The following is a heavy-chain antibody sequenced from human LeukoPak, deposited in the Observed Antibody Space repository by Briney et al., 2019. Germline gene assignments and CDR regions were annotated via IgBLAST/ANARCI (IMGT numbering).Heavy chain of an antibody. CDR3: AAYCSATSCYGVDY. CDR2: IGDSGSSI. V-gene: IGHV3-48*02. D-gene: IGHD2-2*01. J-gene: IGHJ4*02. CDR1: GFTFSSYS. Sequence: GGSLRLSCAASGFTFSSYSMNWVRQAPGKGLEWVSYIGDSGSSIYYADSVKGRFTISRDNAKNSLYLQMNSLRDEDTAAYYCAAYCSATSCYGVDYWGQGTLVTVSS.